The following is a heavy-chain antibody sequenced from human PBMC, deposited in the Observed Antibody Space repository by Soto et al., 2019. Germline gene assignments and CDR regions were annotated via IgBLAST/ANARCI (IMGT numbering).Heavy chain of an antibody. D-gene: IGHD4-17*01. CDR2: INGGDGPT. CDR1: GLDFNHYA. V-gene: IGHV3-23*01. Sequence: GGSLRLSCAASGLDFNHYAMSWVRQVPGKGLEGVSGINGGDGPTYYADSVKGRFTSSRGNSRNTLYLQMNSLRAEDTAIYYCAKDMRPDGVRDIDFWGQGTLVTVSS. CDR3: AKDMRPDGVRDIDF. J-gene: IGHJ4*02.